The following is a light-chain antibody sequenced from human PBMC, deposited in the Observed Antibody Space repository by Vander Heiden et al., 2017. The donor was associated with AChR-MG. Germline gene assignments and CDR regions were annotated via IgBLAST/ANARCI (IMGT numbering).Light chain of an antibody. CDR1: QDISDF. V-gene: IGKV1-33*01. CDR3: QHYHNLPLT. CDR2: DAS. J-gene: IGKJ3*01. Sequence: DIQMTQSPSSVSASVGDRVTFTCQASQDISDFLNWYQQKPGKAPKLLIYDASNLETGVPSRFSGSGSGTEFTFTINSLQPEDFATYYCQHYHNLPLTFHPGTKVDIK.